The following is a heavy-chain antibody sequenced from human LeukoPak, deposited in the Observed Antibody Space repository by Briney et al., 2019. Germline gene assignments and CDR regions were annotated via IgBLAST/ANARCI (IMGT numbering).Heavy chain of an antibody. Sequence: GGPLSPSGAASGFTFSSNAMSWAGKVPGRGWEGVSAISGRGGSTYYADSVMGSFTISRDNSKNTLYLQINSLRAEDTAVYYCAKCLGYSYGNFDYWGQGTLVTVSS. V-gene: IGHV3-23*01. CDR1: GFTFSSNA. J-gene: IGHJ4*02. CDR3: AKCLGYSYGNFDY. D-gene: IGHD5-18*01. CDR2: ISGRGGST.